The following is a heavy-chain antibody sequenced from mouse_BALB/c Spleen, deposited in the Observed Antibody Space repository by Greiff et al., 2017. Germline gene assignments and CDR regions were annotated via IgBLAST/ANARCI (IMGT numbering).Heavy chain of an antibody. Sequence: VQLQQSGAELVRPGTSVKVSCKASGYAFTNYLIEWVKQRPGQGLEWIGVINPGSGGTNYNEKFEGKATLTADKSSSTAYMQLSSLTSDDSAVYFCARSGDAMDYWGQGTSVTVSS. J-gene: IGHJ4*01. CDR3: ARSGDAMDY. V-gene: IGHV1-54*01. CDR1: GYAFTNYL. D-gene: IGHD3-1*01. CDR2: INPGSGGT.